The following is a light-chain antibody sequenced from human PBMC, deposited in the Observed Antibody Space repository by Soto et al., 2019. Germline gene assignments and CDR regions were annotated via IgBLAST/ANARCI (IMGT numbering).Light chain of an antibody. Sequence: QSELTQPPSASGTPGQRVTVSCSGSSFNIGGNTVNWYQQITGTAPKLIINSNNQRPSGVPDRFSGSKSGTSASLAISGLQSEDEADYYCAAWDDSLNGVVFGGGTKVTVL. CDR1: SFNIGGNT. J-gene: IGLJ2*01. V-gene: IGLV1-44*01. CDR3: AAWDDSLNGVV. CDR2: SNN.